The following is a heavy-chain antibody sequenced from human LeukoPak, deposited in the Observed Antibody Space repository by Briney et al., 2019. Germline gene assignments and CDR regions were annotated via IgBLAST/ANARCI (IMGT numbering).Heavy chain of an antibody. CDR2: FDPEDGET. D-gene: IGHD2-21*02. J-gene: IGHJ4*02. CDR3: ATGGLVTGFLH. CDR1: GYTITDLS. Sequence: ASVKVSCKVSGYTITDLSMHWVRQAPGKGLEWMGGFDPEDGETIYAQKFQGRVTMTEDTSTDTAYMELSSLRSEDTAVYYCATGGLVTGFLHWGQGTLVTVSS. V-gene: IGHV1-24*01.